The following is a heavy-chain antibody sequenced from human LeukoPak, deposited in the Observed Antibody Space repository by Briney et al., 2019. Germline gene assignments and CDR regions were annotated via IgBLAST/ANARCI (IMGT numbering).Heavy chain of an antibody. J-gene: IGHJ6*02. Sequence: GGSLRLSCAASGFTFSSYAMSWVRQAPGKGLEWVSAISGSGGSTYYADSVKGRFTISRDNSKNTLYLQMNSLRAEDTAVYYCAKCPFWSGYYKESYYYYGMDVWGQGTTVTVSS. CDR1: GFTFSSYA. CDR3: AKCPFWSGYYKESYYYYGMDV. D-gene: IGHD3-3*01. V-gene: IGHV3-23*01. CDR2: ISGSGGST.